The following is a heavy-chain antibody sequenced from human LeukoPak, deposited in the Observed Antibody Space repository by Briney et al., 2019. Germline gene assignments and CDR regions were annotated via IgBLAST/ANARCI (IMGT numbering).Heavy chain of an antibody. CDR3: TEDWCNYFFDS. CDR1: GFALRDYA. Sequence: GGSLRLSCAVSGFALRDYAMAWVRQTPERGLEWVSTISNTADATHYAEYVKDRFLISRDNSKDTLYLLMYSLRVEDTGVYYCTEDWCNYFFDSWGEGTRVIVSP. J-gene: IGHJ4*02. V-gene: IGHV3-23*01. CDR2: ISNTADAT. D-gene: IGHD1-1*01.